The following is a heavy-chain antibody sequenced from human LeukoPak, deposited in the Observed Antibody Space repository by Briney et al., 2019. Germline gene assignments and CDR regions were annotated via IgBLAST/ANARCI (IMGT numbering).Heavy chain of an antibody. J-gene: IGHJ6*02. V-gene: IGHV3-33*08. CDR2: IWYDGSNK. CDR3: ASGESWPMDV. D-gene: IGHD2-15*01. Sequence: GGSLRLSCAASGFTLSNYEMNWVRQAPGKGLEWVAVIWYDGSNKYYADSVKGRFTISRDNSKNTLYLQMNSLRAEDTAVYYCASGESWPMDVWGQGTTVTVSS. CDR1: GFTLSNYE.